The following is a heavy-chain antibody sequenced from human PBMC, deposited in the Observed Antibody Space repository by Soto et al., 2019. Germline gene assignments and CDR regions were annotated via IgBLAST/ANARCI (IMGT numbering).Heavy chain of an antibody. J-gene: IGHJ4*02. CDR3: ARDGGRHSGGIDY. Sequence: QVQLVQSGAEVKKPGSSVKVSCKASGGTFSSYSINWVRQAPGQGLEWMGEFIPIFGTAHYAQKFQGRVTIAADESTSTAYMALSSLRSDDTAVYYCARDGGRHSGGIDYWGQGTLVTVSS. D-gene: IGHD1-26*01. CDR2: FIPIFGTA. CDR1: GGTFSSYS. V-gene: IGHV1-69*01.